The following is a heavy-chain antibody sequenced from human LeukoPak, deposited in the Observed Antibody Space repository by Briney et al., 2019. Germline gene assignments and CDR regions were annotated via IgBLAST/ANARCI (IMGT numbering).Heavy chain of an antibody. D-gene: IGHD1-26*01. CDR2: ISAYNGNR. Sequence: DSVNLSCKAYGYTFTTYGISWVRQAPGQGLEWMGGISAYNGNRSYEQKPKGRVPITPDTSTSTAYRELRRLRSDDTAVYYCARDSEHIGYYYGMDVWGQGTTVTVSS. CDR1: GYTFTTYG. J-gene: IGHJ6*02. CDR3: ARDSEHIGYYYGMDV. V-gene: IGHV1-18*01.